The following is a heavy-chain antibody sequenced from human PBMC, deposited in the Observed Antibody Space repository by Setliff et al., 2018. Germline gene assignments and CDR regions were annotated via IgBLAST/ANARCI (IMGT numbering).Heavy chain of an antibody. CDR1: GASFSDYY. V-gene: IGHV4-34*01. D-gene: IGHD1-26*01. CDR2: INHSGST. CDR3: ARDNTILGATDY. J-gene: IGHJ4*02. Sequence: SETLSLTCTVYGASFSDYYWGWIRQPPGKGLEWIAEINHSGSTNYNPSLKSRVTISVDTSKNQFSLTVRSVTAADTALYFCARDNTILGATDYWGQGTLVTVSS.